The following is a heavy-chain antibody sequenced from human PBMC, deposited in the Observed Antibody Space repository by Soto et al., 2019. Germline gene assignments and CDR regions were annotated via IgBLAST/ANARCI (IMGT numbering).Heavy chain of an antibody. J-gene: IGHJ6*02. V-gene: IGHV1-69*13. CDR1: GCTFSSYS. Sequence: AAVKVSCKASGCTFSSYSMSWLRQAPGQGLEWMGGTIPMFGTTNYAQKFQGRVTITADESTGTAYMEVSSLRSEDTAMYYCARTTGIVGASYSYYGMDVWGQGTTVTVSS. D-gene: IGHD1-26*01. CDR2: TIPMFGTT. CDR3: ARTTGIVGASYSYYGMDV.